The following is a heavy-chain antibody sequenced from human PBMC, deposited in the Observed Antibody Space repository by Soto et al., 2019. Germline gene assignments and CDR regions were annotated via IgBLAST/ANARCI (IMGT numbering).Heavy chain of an antibody. D-gene: IGHD6-13*01. CDR1: GFSFSSYA. J-gene: IGHJ6*03. CDR2: ISGSGGST. V-gene: IGHV3-23*01. CDR3: ARGPYSSSWYYYYYYMDV. Sequence: QPGGSLRLSCAASGFSFSSYAMSWVRQAPGKGLEWVSAISGSGGSTYYADSVKGRFTISRGNSKNTLYLQMNSLRAEDTAVYYCARGPYSSSWYYYYYYMDVWGKGTTVTVSS.